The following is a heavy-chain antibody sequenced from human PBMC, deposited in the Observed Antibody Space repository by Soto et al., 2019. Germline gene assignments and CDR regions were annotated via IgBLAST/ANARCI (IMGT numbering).Heavy chain of an antibody. CDR1: GGSITSYY. CDR2: FSARGIT. CDR3: ARSLGAFADY. V-gene: IGHV4-4*07. D-gene: IGHD3-16*02. Sequence: SETLSLTCTVSGGSITSYYWTWIRQPAGKGLEWIGRFSARGITNYNPSLKSRVTMSLGTSNNQFSLRLTSVTVADTAVYYCARSLGAFADYWGQGTLVTVSS. J-gene: IGHJ4*02.